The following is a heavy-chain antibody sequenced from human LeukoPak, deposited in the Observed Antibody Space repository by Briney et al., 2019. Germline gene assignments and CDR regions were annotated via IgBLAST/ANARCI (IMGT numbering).Heavy chain of an antibody. CDR2: IYYSGST. Sequence: SETLSLTCTVSGGSISSYYWSWIRQPPGKGLEWIGYIYYSGSTNNNPSLKSRVTISVDTSKNQFSLKLSSVTAADTAVYYCASGGNDSSGYYIGESYWYFDLWGRGTLVTVSS. CDR1: GGSISSYY. J-gene: IGHJ2*01. CDR3: ASGGNDSSGYYIGESYWYFDL. V-gene: IGHV4-59*01. D-gene: IGHD3-22*01.